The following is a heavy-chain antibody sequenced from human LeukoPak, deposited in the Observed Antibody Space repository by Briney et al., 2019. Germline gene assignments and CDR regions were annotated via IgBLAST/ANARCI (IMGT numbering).Heavy chain of an antibody. J-gene: IGHJ6*02. CDR2: IYYSGST. V-gene: IGHV4-30-4*01. Sequence: SETLSLTCTVSGGSISSGDYYWSWIRQPPGKGLERIGYIYYSGSTYYNPSLKSRVTISVDTSKNQFSLKLSSVTAADTAVYYCARENVVVPAAPYGMDVWGQGTTVTVSS. CDR3: ARENVVVPAAPYGMDV. CDR1: GGSISSGDYY. D-gene: IGHD2-2*01.